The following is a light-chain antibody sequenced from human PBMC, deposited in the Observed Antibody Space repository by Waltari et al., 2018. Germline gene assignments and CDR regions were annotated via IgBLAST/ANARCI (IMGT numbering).Light chain of an antibody. CDR3: QAWDNSVGV. CDR2: QDN. Sequence: SYELTQPPSVSVSPGQPATITFSGDRLGDTYTSWNQQRHGQSPVMVIYQDNERPSGIPDRFSGSNSGNTATLTISGTQAMDEADYFCQAWDNSVGVFGGGTKLTVL. V-gene: IGLV3-1*01. CDR1: RLGDTY. J-gene: IGLJ3*02.